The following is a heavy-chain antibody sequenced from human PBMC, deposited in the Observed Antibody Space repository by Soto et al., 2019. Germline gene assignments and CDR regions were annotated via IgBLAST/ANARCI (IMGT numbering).Heavy chain of an antibody. V-gene: IGHV1-46*01. J-gene: IGHJ4*02. CDR2: INPTGGST. D-gene: IGHD5-12*01. CDR3: ARLLYSGYGTYAQLFDY. Sequence: ASVKVSCKASGYTFTNYYIHWVRQAPGQGLEWMGIINPTGGSTNYAQKFQGRVTLTMDTSTSTVYMELSSVTAADTAVYYCARLLYSGYGTYAQLFDYWGQGTLVTVSS. CDR1: GYTFTNYY.